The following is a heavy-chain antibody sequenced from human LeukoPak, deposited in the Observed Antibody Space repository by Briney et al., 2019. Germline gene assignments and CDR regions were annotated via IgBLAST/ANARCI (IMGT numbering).Heavy chain of an antibody. Sequence: SETLSLTCTVPGGSISSGSYYWSWIRQPAGKGLEWIGRIYTSGSTNYIPSLKSRVTISVDTSKNQFSLKLSSVTAADTAVYYCARGSSSPLDYWGQGTLVTVSS. D-gene: IGHD6-6*01. CDR1: GGSISSGSYY. J-gene: IGHJ4*02. V-gene: IGHV4-61*02. CDR3: ARGSSSPLDY. CDR2: IYTSGST.